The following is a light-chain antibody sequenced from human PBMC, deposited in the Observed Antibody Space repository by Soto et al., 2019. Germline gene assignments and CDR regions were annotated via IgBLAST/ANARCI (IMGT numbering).Light chain of an antibody. V-gene: IGKV3-20*01. Sequence: EIVLTQSPGTLSLSPGDRATLSCRASQSVSSSDLAWYQQKPGQAPRLLIHGASTTATGIPDRFSGSGSGTDFPLTISRLEPEDFAVYYCQQYGGSPLYTFGQGTKLEIK. CDR1: QSVSSSD. CDR3: QQYGGSPLYT. J-gene: IGKJ2*01. CDR2: GAS.